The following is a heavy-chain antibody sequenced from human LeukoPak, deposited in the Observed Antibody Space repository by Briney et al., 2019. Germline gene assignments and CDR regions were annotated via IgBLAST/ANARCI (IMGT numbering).Heavy chain of an antibody. CDR3: ARAAIRVDFFDS. CDR2: IHSSATYI. J-gene: IGHJ4*02. D-gene: IGHD2-2*01. Sequence: GGSLRLSCAASGFLFGGHAMVWVRQAPGKGLECVSSIHSSATYITYADSVRGRFTISRDNDKNSLFLDMNDLRAEDTAVYYCARAAIRVDFFDSWGQGTLVAVSS. V-gene: IGHV3-21*06. CDR1: GFLFGGHA.